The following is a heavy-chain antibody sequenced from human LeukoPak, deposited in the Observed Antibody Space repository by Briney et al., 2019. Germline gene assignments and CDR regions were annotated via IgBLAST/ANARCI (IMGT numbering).Heavy chain of an antibody. CDR1: GYSFSSFW. V-gene: IGHV3-74*01. CDR3: TRDIGGRSAY. D-gene: IGHD3-16*01. J-gene: IGHJ4*02. CDR2: LNEDGGIT. Sequence: GGSLRLSCEGSGYSFSSFWMHWVRQAPGEGLVWVSRLNEDGGITNYADFAKGRFTISRDNARNTLYPQMNSLSADDTAVYYCTRDIGGRSAYWGQGALVTVSS.